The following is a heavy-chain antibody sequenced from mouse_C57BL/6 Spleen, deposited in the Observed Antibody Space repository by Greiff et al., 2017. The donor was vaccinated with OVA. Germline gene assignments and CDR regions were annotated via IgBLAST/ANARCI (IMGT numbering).Heavy chain of an antibody. CDR2: ISSGGSYT. V-gene: IGHV5-6*01. Sequence: EVKLMESGGDLVKPGGSLKLSCAASGFTFSSYGMSWVRQTPDKRLEWVATISSGGSYTYYPDSVKGRFTISRDNAKNTLYLQMSSLKSEDTAMYYCARQYYGSSSMDYWGQGTSVTVSS. CDR3: ARQYYGSSSMDY. CDR1: GFTFSSYG. J-gene: IGHJ4*01. D-gene: IGHD1-1*01.